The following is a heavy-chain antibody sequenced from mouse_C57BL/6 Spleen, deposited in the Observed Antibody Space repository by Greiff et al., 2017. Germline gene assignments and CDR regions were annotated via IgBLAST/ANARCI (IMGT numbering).Heavy chain of an antibody. D-gene: IGHD2-5*01. J-gene: IGHJ4*01. CDR2: IYPSDSAT. V-gene: IGHV1-61*01. CDR3: AIDSNYEWGRYYYAMDD. CDR1: GYTFTSYW. Sequence: VQLQQPGAELVRPGSSVKLSCKASGYTFTSYWMDWVKQRPGQGLAWIGNIYPSDSATHYNQKFKDKATLTVDKSSSTAYMQLSSLTSEDSAVYYCAIDSNYEWGRYYYAMDDWGQGTSVTVSS.